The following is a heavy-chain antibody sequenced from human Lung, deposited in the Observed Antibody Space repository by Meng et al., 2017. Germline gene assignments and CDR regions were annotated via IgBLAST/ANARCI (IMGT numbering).Heavy chain of an antibody. CDR3: AREGGSSSHFDY. D-gene: IGHD6-6*01. J-gene: IGHJ4*02. CDR1: GYTFTDYY. V-gene: IGHV1-2*06. Sequence: QVQLVQSGAEVKRPGASVRVSCKASGYTFTDYYMQWVRQAPGKGLEWMGRMNPNSGDTKYAQKFQGRVTMTGYTSISTAYMELSRLTSDDTAVYYCAREGGSSSHFDYWGQGTLVTVSS. CDR2: MNPNSGDT.